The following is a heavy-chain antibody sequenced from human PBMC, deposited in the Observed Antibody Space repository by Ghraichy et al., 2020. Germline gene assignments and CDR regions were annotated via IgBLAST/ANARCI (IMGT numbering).Heavy chain of an antibody. Sequence: SETLSLTCAVSGYSISSGYYWGWIRQPPGKGLEWIGSIYHSGSTYYNPSLKSRVTISVDTSKNQFSLKLSSVTAADTAVYYCARCTIFGVVIEDYWGQGTLVTVSS. CDR2: IYHSGST. CDR3: ARCTIFGVVIEDY. J-gene: IGHJ4*02. V-gene: IGHV4-38-2*01. D-gene: IGHD3-3*01. CDR1: GYSISSGYY.